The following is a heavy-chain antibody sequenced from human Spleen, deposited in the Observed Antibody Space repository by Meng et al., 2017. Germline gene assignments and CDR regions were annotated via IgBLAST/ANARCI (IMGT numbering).Heavy chain of an antibody. J-gene: IGHJ4*02. Sequence: GGSLRLSCAASGFSVSHNYMSWVRQAPGKGLEWVSAIYSGGDTYYADSVKGRFTISRDTAMNSLYLQVKRLRAEGTAVYYCARDRDSSGWGRSHFDYWGQGTLVTVSS. CDR1: GFSVSHNY. CDR2: IYSGGDT. V-gene: IGHV3-66*01. CDR3: ARDRDSSGWGRSHFDY. D-gene: IGHD6-19*01.